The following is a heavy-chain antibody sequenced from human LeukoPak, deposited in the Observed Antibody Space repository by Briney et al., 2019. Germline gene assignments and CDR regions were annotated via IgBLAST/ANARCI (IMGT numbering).Heavy chain of an antibody. CDR3: AKDKITMVVVASNLGLDY. CDR2: IRYDGSNK. Sequence: PGGSLRLSCAASGFTFSSYGMHWVRQAPGKGLEWVAFIRYDGSNKYYADSVKGRFTISRDNSKNTLYLQMNSLRAEDTAVYYCAKDKITMVVVASNLGLDYWGQGTLVTVSS. D-gene: IGHD3-22*01. CDR1: GFTFSSYG. J-gene: IGHJ4*02. V-gene: IGHV3-30*02.